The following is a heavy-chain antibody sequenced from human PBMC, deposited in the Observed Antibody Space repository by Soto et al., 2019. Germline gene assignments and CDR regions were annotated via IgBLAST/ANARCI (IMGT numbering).Heavy chain of an antibody. V-gene: IGHV1-46*01. CDR3: ATYTFYYYYGMDV. D-gene: IGHD3-16*01. CDR2: INPSGGST. J-gene: IGHJ6*02. CDR1: GYTFTSYY. Sequence: ASVKVSCKASGYTFTSYYMHWVRQAPGQGLEWMGIINPSGGSTSYAQKFQGRVTMTRDTSTSTVYMELSSLRSEDTAVYYCATYTFYYYYGMDVWGQGTTVTAP.